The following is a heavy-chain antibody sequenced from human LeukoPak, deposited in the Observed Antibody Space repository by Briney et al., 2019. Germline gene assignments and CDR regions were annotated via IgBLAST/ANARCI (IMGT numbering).Heavy chain of an antibody. D-gene: IGHD3-10*01. J-gene: IGHJ6*04. CDR3: ARAYGNYYYGMDV. CDR2: IIPIFGTA. Sequence: ASVKVSCKASGGTFSSYAISWVRQAPGQGLGWMGGIIPIFGTANYAQKFQGRVTITADKSTSTAYMELSSLRSEDTAVYYCARAYGNYYYGMDVWGKGTTVTVSS. CDR1: GGTFSSYA. V-gene: IGHV1-69*06.